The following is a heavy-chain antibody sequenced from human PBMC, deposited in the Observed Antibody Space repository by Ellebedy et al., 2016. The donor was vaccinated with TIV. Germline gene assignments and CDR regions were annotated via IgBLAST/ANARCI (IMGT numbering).Heavy chain of an antibody. Sequence: GESLKISXKGSGYSFTSYWIGWVRQMPGKGLEWMGIIYPGDSDTRYSPSFQGQVTISADKSISTAYLQWSSLKASDTAMYYCAMGDYGDYEWPDAFDIWGQGTMVTVSS. CDR2: IYPGDSDT. CDR3: AMGDYGDYEWPDAFDI. CDR1: GYSFTSYW. J-gene: IGHJ3*02. V-gene: IGHV5-51*01. D-gene: IGHD4-17*01.